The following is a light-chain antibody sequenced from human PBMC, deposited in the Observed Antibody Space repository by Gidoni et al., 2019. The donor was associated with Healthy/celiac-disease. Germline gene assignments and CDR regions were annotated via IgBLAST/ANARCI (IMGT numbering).Light chain of an antibody. Sequence: IVLTQSPATLSLSPGESATLSCRASQSVSRCLAWYQQKPGPAPRLLIYDASSRATGIPARFSGSGSATDFTLTISSLEPEDFAVYYCQQCINWPLTFGGGTTVEIK. CDR1: QSVSRC. CDR3: QQCINWPLT. V-gene: IGKV3-11*01. CDR2: DAS. J-gene: IGKJ4*01.